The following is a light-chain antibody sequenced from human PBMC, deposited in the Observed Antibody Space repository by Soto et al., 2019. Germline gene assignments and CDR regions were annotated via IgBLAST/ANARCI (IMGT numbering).Light chain of an antibody. CDR2: KAS. J-gene: IGKJ1*01. CDR3: QHYNTYWT. Sequence: DIQMTQSPSTLSGSVGDRVTITCRASQTISSWLAWYQQKPGKAPKLLIYKASSLESGVLSRFSGSGFGTEFTLTISSLQPDDFATYYCQHYNTYWTFGQGTKVDIK. V-gene: IGKV1-5*03. CDR1: QTISSW.